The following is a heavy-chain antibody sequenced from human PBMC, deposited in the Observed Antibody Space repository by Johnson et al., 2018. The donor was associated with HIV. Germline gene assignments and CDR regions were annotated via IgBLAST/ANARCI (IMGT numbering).Heavy chain of an antibody. D-gene: IGHD4-17*01. CDR3: ARGMIDDYGDYVEAFDV. CDR1: GFTFSSYA. Sequence: QVQLVESGGGVVQPGRSLRLSCAASGFTFSSYAMHWVRQAPGKGLEWVAVISYDGSNKYYADSVKGRFTISRDNSKNSLYLQMNTLTAEDTALDYCARGMIDDYGDYVEAFDVWGQGTVVTVFS. J-gene: IGHJ3*01. CDR2: ISYDGSNK. V-gene: IGHV3-30-3*01.